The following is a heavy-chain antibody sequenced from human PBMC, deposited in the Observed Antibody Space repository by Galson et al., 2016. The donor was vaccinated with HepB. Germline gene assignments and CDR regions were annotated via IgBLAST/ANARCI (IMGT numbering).Heavy chain of an antibody. CDR3: AKGTLNYDISTGYFSYYFDY. CDR2: ISYDGSNK. Sequence: SLRLSCAASGLTLNNFGMHWVRQAPGKGLEWVAVISYDGSNKYYADSVKGRFTISRDNSKNTLYLQMNNPRPEDTAVYYCAKGTLNYDISTGYFSYYFDYWGQGTLVTVST. D-gene: IGHD3-9*01. J-gene: IGHJ4*02. CDR1: GLTLNNFG. V-gene: IGHV3-30*18.